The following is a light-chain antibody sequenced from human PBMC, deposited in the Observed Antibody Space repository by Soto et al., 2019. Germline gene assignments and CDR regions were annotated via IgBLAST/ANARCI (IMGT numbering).Light chain of an antibody. J-gene: IGKJ1*01. V-gene: IGKV3-15*01. CDR1: QSVSSK. CDR3: HPYNHWLTWT. CDR2: SAS. Sequence: EVGMTQYTATLSLSPGQRATLSCRASQSVSSKLAWYQQRPGQAPRLLIYSASTRATGIPARFSGSGSGTEFTLAISSLQSEDFAVYYCHPYNHWLTWTFCQGSIVDIK.